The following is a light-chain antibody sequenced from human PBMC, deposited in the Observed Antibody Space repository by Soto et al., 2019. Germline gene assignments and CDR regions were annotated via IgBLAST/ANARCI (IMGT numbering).Light chain of an antibody. CDR3: QQYSVSPIS. J-gene: IGKJ5*01. Sequence: EFVLTQSPGTLSLSPGERATLSCRASQSITSTYFTWYQQRPGQAPRLLIYGGSNRATGIPDRFSGSGSGTDFTLTISRLEPEDFAVYYCQQYSVSPISFGQGTRLEIK. CDR1: QSITSTY. CDR2: GGS. V-gene: IGKV3-20*01.